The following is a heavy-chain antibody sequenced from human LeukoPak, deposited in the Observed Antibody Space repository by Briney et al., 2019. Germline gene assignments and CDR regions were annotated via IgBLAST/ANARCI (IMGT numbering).Heavy chain of an antibody. CDR2: ISYDGSNK. J-gene: IGHJ4*02. D-gene: IGHD6-6*01. V-gene: IGHV3-30*04. CDR1: GFTFNNYA. CDR3: ARGGAARPDF. Sequence: PGRSLRLSCAASGFTFNNYAMHWVRQAPGKGLEWVAVISYDGSNKYYADSVKGRFTMSRDNSKNTLYLQMNSLRVEDTAVYYCARGGAARPDFWGQGTLVTASS.